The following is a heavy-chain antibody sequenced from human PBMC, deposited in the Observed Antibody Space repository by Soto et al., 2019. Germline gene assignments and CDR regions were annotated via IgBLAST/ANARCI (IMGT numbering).Heavy chain of an antibody. CDR1: GFTFSSYA. CDR2: ISGSGGST. D-gene: IGHD6-19*01. V-gene: IGHV3-23*01. J-gene: IGHJ6*02. CDR3: AKEGAVAWGVHYYYGMDV. Sequence: LRLSCAASGFTFSSYAMSWVRQAPGKGLEWVSAISGSGGSTYYADSVKGRFTISRDNSKNTLYLQMNSLRAEDTAVYYCAKEGAVAWGVHYYYGMDVWGQGTTVTVSS.